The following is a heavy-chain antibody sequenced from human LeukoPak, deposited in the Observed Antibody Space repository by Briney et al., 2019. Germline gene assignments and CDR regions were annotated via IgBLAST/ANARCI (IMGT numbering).Heavy chain of an antibody. V-gene: IGHV4-34*01. CDR2: INHSGST. CDR3: ARDDSGGDY. D-gene: IGHD6-19*01. CDR1: GGSFSGYY. Sequence: SETLSLTCAVYGGSFSGYYWSWIRQPPGKGLEWIGEINHSGSTNYNPSLKSRVTISVDTSKNQFSLKLSSVTAADTAVYYCARDDSGGDYWGQGTLVTVSS. J-gene: IGHJ4*02.